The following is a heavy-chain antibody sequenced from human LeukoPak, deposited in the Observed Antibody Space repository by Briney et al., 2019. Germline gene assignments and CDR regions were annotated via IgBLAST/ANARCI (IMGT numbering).Heavy chain of an antibody. D-gene: IGHD6-13*01. J-gene: IGHJ6*03. CDR3: ARAGNPYTGYSSSWYYYYYMDV. CDR1: GGSISSYY. CDR2: IYTSGGT. V-gene: IGHV4-4*07. Sequence: PSETLSLTCTVSGGSISSYYRSWVRQPAGKGLEWIGRIYTSGGTNYNPSLKSRVTMSVDTSKNQFSLKLSSVTAADAAVYYCARAGNPYTGYSSSWYYYYYMDVWGKGTTVTVSS.